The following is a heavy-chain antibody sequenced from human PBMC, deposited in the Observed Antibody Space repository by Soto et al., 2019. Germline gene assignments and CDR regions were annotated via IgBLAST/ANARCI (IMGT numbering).Heavy chain of an antibody. CDR2: IIPIFGTA. Sequence: QVQLVQSGAEVKKPGSSVKVSCKASGGTFSSYAISWVRQAPGQGLEWMGGIIPIFGTANYAQKFQGRVTITADESTSTADMERSSLRSEDPAVYYGERGGRYDYGLYVWGQGTTVTVSS. J-gene: IGHJ6*02. CDR1: GGTFSSYA. CDR3: ERGGRYDYGLYV. V-gene: IGHV1-69*12.